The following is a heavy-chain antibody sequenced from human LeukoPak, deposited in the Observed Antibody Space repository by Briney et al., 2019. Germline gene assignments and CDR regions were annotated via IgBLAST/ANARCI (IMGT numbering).Heavy chain of an antibody. Sequence: SETLSLTCTVSGGSISSYYWSWIRQPPGKGLEWIGYIYYSGSTNYNPSLKSRVTTSVDTSKNQFSLKLSSVTAADTAVYYCARSDSSSWYYYYYGMDVWDQGTTVTVSS. CDR2: IYYSGST. V-gene: IGHV4-59*01. CDR3: ARSDSSSWYYYYYGMDV. J-gene: IGHJ6*02. CDR1: GGSISSYY. D-gene: IGHD6-13*01.